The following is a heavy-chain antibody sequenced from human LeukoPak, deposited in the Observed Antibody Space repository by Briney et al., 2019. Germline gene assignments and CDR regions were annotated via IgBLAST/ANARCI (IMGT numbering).Heavy chain of an antibody. D-gene: IGHD2-15*01. J-gene: IGHJ4*02. V-gene: IGHV3-30*04. CDR3: ASGSS. CDR2: IPYDGSYK. CDR1: GFNFGSYA. Sequence: GGSLRLSCAASGFNFGSYAMHWVRQAPGKGLEWVAVIPYDGSYKYYADSVKGRFTISRDNAKNSLYLQMNSLRAEDTAVYYCASGSSWGQGTLVTVSS.